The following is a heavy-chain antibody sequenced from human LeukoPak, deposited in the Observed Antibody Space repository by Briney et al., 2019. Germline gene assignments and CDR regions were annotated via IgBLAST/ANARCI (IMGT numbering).Heavy chain of an antibody. CDR3: ARDPPPYSSGWPNWFDP. J-gene: IGHJ5*02. D-gene: IGHD6-19*01. CDR2: IIPIFGTA. V-gene: IGHV1-69*13. CDR1: GGTFNNYA. Sequence: SVKVSCKASGGTFNNYAMSWVRQAPGQGLEWMGGIIPIFGTANYAQKFQGRVTITAGESTSTAYMELSSLRSEDTAVYYCARDPPPYSSGWPNWFDPWGQGTLVTVSS.